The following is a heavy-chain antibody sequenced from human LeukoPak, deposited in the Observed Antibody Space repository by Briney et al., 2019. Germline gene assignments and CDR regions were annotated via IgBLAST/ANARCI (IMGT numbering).Heavy chain of an antibody. V-gene: IGHV3-30-3*01. CDR1: GFTFSSYA. CDR3: AKEGFDY. J-gene: IGHJ4*02. CDR2: ISYDGSNK. Sequence: GSLRLSCAASGFTFSSYAMHWVRQAPGRGLEWVAVISYDGSNKYYADSVKGRFTISRDNSKNTLYLQMNSLRAEDTALYYCAKEGFDYWGQGTLVTVSS.